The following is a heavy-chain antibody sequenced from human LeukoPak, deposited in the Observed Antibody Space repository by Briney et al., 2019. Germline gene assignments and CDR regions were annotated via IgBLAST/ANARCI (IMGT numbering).Heavy chain of an antibody. Sequence: GGSLRLSCAASGFDFSTYAMHGVRLTPGKGLEFVWAISKRGDDTSYGNDVKGIFTISRDNIKNTVDLEMGSLRVDDTGIYYCARIPEYWGQGTVVTVSS. CDR1: GFDFSTYA. CDR3: ARIPEY. V-gene: IGHV3-64*01. J-gene: IGHJ1*01. D-gene: IGHD2-2*01. CDR2: ISKRGDDT.